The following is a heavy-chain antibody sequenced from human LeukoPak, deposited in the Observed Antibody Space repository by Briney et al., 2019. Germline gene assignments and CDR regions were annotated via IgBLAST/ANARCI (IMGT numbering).Heavy chain of an antibody. CDR1: GFTFSSYA. D-gene: IGHD3-22*01. J-gene: IGHJ4*02. CDR2: VNWNGGST. CDR3: ARASLYDNSAYYLDY. Sequence: PGGSLRLSCEASGFTFSSYAMSGVRQVPGKGLEWVSGVNWNGGSTVYADSVKGRFPISRDSAKNSLYLQMTSLRAEDTALYYCARASLYDNSAYYLDYWGQGTLVTVSS. V-gene: IGHV3-20*04.